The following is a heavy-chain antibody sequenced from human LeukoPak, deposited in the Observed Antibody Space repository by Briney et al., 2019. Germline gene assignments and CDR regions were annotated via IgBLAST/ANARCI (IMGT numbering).Heavy chain of an antibody. V-gene: IGHV4-39*07. CDR2: IYYSGST. D-gene: IGHD3-16*01. CDR3: AQTRGGVVYNWFDP. Sequence: SETLSLTCTVSGGSISSSTYYWGWIRQPPGKGLEWIGSIYYSGSTYYNPSLKSRVTISVDTSKNQFSLNLTSVTAADTALYSCAQTRGGVVYNWFDPWGQGTLVTVSS. J-gene: IGHJ5*02. CDR1: GGSISSSTYY.